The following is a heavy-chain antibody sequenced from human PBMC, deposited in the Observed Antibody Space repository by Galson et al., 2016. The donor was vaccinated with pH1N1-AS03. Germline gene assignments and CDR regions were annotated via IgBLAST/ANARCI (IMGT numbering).Heavy chain of an antibody. Sequence: SLRLSCAVSGFTFGSHWMSWVRQAPGKGLEWVANINKDGNEKYYVDSVKGRFAISRDNAKNSLYLQMNSLRAEDTAVYYCARDRTVVAASIIYYYGMDFWGQGTTVTVSS. D-gene: IGHD2-2*01. CDR2: INKDGNEK. V-gene: IGHV3-7*03. CDR3: ARDRTVVAASIIYYYGMDF. J-gene: IGHJ6*02. CDR1: GFTFGSHW.